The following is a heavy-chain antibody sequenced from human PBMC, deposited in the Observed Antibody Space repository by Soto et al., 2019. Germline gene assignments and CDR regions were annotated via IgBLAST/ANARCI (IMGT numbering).Heavy chain of an antibody. J-gene: IGHJ4*02. D-gene: IGHD3-16*01. CDR3: ARTWPTFWRTPLGFDY. CDR1: GYTFTGYY. V-gene: IGHV1-2*02. CDR2: INPNSGGT. Sequence: QVQLVQSGAEVQKPGASVKVSCKASGYTFTGYYMHWVRQAPGQGLEWMGWINPNSGGTNYAQKFQGRVTMTRDTSISTAYMELSRLRSDDTAVYYCARTWPTFWRTPLGFDYWGQGTLVTVSS.